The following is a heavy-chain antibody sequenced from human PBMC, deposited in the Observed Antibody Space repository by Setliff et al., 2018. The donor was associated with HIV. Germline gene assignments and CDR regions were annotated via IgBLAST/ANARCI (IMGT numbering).Heavy chain of an antibody. CDR3: ARDSYGYID. J-gene: IGHJ4*02. D-gene: IGHD3-16*02. Sequence: LSLTCTVSGGSISSGNYYWGWIRQPPGKGLEWIVTIYYSGNTYYNPSLKSRVTISVDTSKNQFSLKLSSVTAADTAVYYCARDSYGYIDWGQGTLVTVSS. V-gene: IGHV4-39*07. CDR2: IYYSGNT. CDR1: GGSISSGNYY.